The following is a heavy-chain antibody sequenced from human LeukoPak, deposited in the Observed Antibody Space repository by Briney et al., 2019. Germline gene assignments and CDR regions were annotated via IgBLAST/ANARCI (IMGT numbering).Heavy chain of an antibody. Sequence: GGSLRLSCAASGFTFDDYGMSWVHQAPGKGLEWVSGINWNGGSTGYADSVKGRFTISRDNAKNSLYLQMNSLRAEDTAVYYCARDLNLIAAAGTGAAFDIWGQGTMVTVSS. CDR2: INWNGGST. D-gene: IGHD6-13*01. J-gene: IGHJ3*02. V-gene: IGHV3-20*04. CDR3: ARDLNLIAAAGTGAAFDI. CDR1: GFTFDDYG.